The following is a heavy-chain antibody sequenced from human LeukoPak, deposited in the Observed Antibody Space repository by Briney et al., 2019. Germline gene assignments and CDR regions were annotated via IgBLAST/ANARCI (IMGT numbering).Heavy chain of an antibody. CDR1: GGSISSSSYY. CDR3: ARALLWFGELWGPDY. CDR2: IYTSGST. V-gene: IGHV4-61*02. J-gene: IGHJ4*02. D-gene: IGHD3-10*01. Sequence: SSETLSLTCTVSGGSISSSSYYWGWIRQPPGKGLEWIGRIYTSGSTNYNPSLKSRVTISVDTSKNQFSLKLSSVTAADTAVYYCARALLWFGELWGPDYWGQGTLVTVSS.